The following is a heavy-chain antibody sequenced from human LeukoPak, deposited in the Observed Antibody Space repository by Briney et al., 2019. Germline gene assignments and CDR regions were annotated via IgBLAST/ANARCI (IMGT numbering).Heavy chain of an antibody. V-gene: IGHV4-30-4*01. J-gene: IGHJ4*02. Sequence: PSQTLSLTRTVSGGSISSGDYYWSWIRQPPGKGLEWIGYIYYSGSTYYNPSLKSRVTISVDTSKNQFSLKLSSVTAADTAVYYCARGSSAIQLYYFDYWGQGTLVTVSS. CDR3: ARGSSAIQLYYFDY. CDR1: GGSISSGDYY. D-gene: IGHD2-2*02. CDR2: IYYSGST.